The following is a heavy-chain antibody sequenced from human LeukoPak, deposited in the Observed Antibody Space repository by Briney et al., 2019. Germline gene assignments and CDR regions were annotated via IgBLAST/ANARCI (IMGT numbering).Heavy chain of an antibody. CDR1: GLTFDDYA. Sequence: GGSLRLSCAASGLTFDDYAMHWVRQAPGKGLEGVSGISWNSGSIDYADSVKGRFTISRDNAKNSLYLQMNSLRAEDTAFYYCAKAEGFFGGYYDHWGQGTLVTVSS. J-gene: IGHJ4*02. D-gene: IGHD4-23*01. CDR3: AKAEGFFGGYYDH. V-gene: IGHV3-9*01. CDR2: ISWNSGSI.